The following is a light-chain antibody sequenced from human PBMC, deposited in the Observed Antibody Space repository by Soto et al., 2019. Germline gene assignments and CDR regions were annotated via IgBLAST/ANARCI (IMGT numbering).Light chain of an antibody. CDR2: AAS. J-gene: IGKJ4*01. CDR3: QQLYSYPLT. CDR1: QDISSF. V-gene: IGKV1-9*01. Sequence: DIQLTQSPSFLSASVGDRVTVTFRASQDISSFLAWYHQTPGKAPNLLIYAASTLQSGVPSRFSGSGSGTEFTLTISSLQPEDFATCYCQQLYSYPLTFGGGTKVDIK.